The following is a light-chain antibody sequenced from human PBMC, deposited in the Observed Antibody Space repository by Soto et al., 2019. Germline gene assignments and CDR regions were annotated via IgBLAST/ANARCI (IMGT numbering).Light chain of an antibody. CDR1: QFVRSN. J-gene: IGKJ4*01. CDR2: GAS. V-gene: IGKV3-15*01. CDR3: HQYNTWPLT. Sequence: EIVLTQSPATLSVSPGDRVTLSCRASQFVRSNSAWYQQKPGQAPRLLIYGASLRATGIPARFSGSGYWTEFTLTISSLQSEDFAVYYCHQYNTWPLTFGGGTKV.